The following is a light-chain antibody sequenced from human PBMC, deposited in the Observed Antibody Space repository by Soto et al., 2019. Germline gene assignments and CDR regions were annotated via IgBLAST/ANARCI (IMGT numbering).Light chain of an antibody. Sequence: ALTQPASVSGSPGQSITISCTGTTSDIGRYNHVSWYQQYPGKAPKLMIYEVSNRPSGVSNRFSASKSGNTASLTISGLQAEDEADYYCNSYTSSSPPYVFGTGTKVTVL. CDR1: TSDIGRYNH. V-gene: IGLV2-14*01. CDR3: NSYTSSSPPYV. J-gene: IGLJ1*01. CDR2: EVS.